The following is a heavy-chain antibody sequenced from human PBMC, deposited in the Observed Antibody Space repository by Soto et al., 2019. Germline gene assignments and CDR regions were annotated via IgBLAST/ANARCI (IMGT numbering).Heavy chain of an antibody. V-gene: IGHV3-23*01. J-gene: IGHJ5*01. CDR3: AKGFYAGKSNWFES. Sequence: EEQLLESGGGLVQPGGSLRLSCAASGFSFMSVVMSWGRQSPGKGLGWVSLISGPASTTYYADSVKGRFTISRDNSKNTLSLQMSRLRAEDTAIYFCAKGFYAGKSNWFESWGQGTLVTVSS. CDR2: ISGPASTT. CDR1: GFSFMSVV. D-gene: IGHD4-17*01.